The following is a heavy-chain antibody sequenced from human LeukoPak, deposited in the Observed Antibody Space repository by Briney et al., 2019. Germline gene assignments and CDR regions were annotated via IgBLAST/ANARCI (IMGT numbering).Heavy chain of an antibody. CDR2: INPNSGGT. CDR3: ARGMAAAGIGWFDP. V-gene: IGHV1-2*02. CDR1: GYTFTGYY. J-gene: IGHJ5*02. Sequence: ASVKVSCKASGYTFTGYYLHWVRQAPGHGLEWMGWINPNSGGTNYAQKFQGRVTVTRDTSISTAYMELSSLRSDDTAVYYCARGMAAAGIGWFDPWGQGTLVTVSS. D-gene: IGHD6-13*01.